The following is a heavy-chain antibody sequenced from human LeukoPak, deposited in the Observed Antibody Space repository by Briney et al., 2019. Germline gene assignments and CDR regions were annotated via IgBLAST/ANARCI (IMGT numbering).Heavy chain of an antibody. V-gene: IGHV3-15*01. CDR2: IKSKTDGGTT. D-gene: IGHD3-16*01. CDR1: GFTFTNAW. J-gene: IGHJ4*02. Sequence: GGSLRLPCAASGFTFTNAWMYWVRQAPEKGLEWVGRIKSKTDGGTTDYAAPVKGRFTISRDDSKNTLFLQMNSLKTEDTAVYYCTTQGYGYYYFDYWGQGTLVTVSS. CDR3: TTQGYGYYYFDY.